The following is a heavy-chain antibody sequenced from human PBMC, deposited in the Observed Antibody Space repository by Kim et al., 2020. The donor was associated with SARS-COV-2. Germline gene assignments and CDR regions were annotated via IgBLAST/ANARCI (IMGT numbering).Heavy chain of an antibody. Sequence: GTTYYADSVKVRFIISRDISKNTVFLQMNTLSADDTAVYFCARDLSGYYLNWGQGTLVTVS. V-gene: IGHV3-66*01. J-gene: IGHJ4*02. D-gene: IGHD3-3*01. CDR2: GTT. CDR3: ARDLSGYYLN.